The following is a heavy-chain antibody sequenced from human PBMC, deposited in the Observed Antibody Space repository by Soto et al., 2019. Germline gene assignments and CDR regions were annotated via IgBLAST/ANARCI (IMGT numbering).Heavy chain of an antibody. CDR3: ARDRVAGTHYFDY. D-gene: IGHD6-19*01. J-gene: IGHJ4*02. V-gene: IGHV3-33*01. Sequence: GGSLRLSCAASGFTFSSYGMHWVRQAPGKGLEWVAVIWYDGSNKYYADSVKGRFTISRDNSKNTLYLQMNSLRAEDTAVYYCARDRVAGTHYFDYWRQGTLVTVSS. CDR2: IWYDGSNK. CDR1: GFTFSSYG.